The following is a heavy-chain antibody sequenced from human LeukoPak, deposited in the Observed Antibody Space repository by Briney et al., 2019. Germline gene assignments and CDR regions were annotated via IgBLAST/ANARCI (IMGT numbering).Heavy chain of an antibody. CDR2: INHSGST. J-gene: IGHJ5*02. Sequence: SETLSLTCAVYGGSFSGYYWSWIRQSPGKGLEWIGEINHSGSTNYNPSLKSRVTISVDTSKNRFSLKLSSVTAADTAVYYCARVVLLWFGDEGWFDPWGQGTLVTVSS. CDR3: ARVVLLWFGDEGWFDP. V-gene: IGHV4-34*01. CDR1: GGSFSGYY. D-gene: IGHD3-10*01.